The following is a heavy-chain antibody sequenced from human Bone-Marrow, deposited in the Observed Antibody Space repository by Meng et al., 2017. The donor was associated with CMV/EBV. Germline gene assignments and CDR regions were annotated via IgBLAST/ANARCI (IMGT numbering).Heavy chain of an antibody. CDR2: IYYSGST. V-gene: IGHV4-59*01. J-gene: IGHJ5*02. CDR1: GGSFSGYY. CDR3: ARVPYCSSTSCYRNWFDP. Sequence: GSLRLSCAVYGGSFSGYYWSWIRQPPGKGLEWIGYIYYSGSTNYNPSLKSRVTISVDTSKNQFSLKLSSVTAADTAVYYCARVPYCSSTSCYRNWFDPWGQGTLVTVSS. D-gene: IGHD2-2*01.